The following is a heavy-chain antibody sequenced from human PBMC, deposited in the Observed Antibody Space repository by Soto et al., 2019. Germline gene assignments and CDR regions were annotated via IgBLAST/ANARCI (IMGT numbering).Heavy chain of an antibody. D-gene: IGHD2-2*01. CDR2: ISAYNGDT. J-gene: IGHJ5*02. CDR1: GYTFTSYG. Sequence: ASVKVSCKASGYTFTSYGISWVRQAPGQGLEWMGGISAYNGDTNYAQKLQGRVTMTEDTSTDTAYMELSSLRSDDTAVYYCTKLRTSSWYVLFDPWGQGTLVTVSS. V-gene: IGHV1-18*01. CDR3: TKLRTSSWYVLFDP.